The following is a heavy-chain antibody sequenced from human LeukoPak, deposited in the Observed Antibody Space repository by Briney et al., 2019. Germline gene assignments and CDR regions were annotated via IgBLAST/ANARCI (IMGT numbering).Heavy chain of an antibody. V-gene: IGHV4-4*07. D-gene: IGHD1-14*01. Sequence: PSETLSLTCTVSGGSFSNYYWSWIRQPAGKGLEWIGRIYTSGSTNYNPSVKSRVTMSVDTSNNQCSLKLTSVTAADTAVYYCARQPPQYYGMDVWGQGTTVTVSS. CDR2: IYTSGST. CDR3: ARQPPQYYGMDV. J-gene: IGHJ6*02. CDR1: GGSFSNYY.